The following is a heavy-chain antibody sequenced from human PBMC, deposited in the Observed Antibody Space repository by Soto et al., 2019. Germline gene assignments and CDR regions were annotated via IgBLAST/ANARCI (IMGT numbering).Heavy chain of an antibody. V-gene: IGHV3-23*01. CDR1: GFIFSTYA. J-gene: IGHJ3*02. CDR3: AHPRGYGVFDAVDI. D-gene: IGHD4-17*01. Sequence: LRLSCAASGFIFSTYAMNWVRQAPGEGLEWVSAISSNSDTTFYAESVRGRFTISRDNSVNTLYLQMSRLRTEDTAVYYCAHPRGYGVFDAVDIWGQGTMVTVSS. CDR2: ISSNSDTT.